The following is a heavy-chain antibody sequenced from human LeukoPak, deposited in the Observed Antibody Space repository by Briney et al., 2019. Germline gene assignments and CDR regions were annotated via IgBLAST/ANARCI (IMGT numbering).Heavy chain of an antibody. V-gene: IGHV4-31*03. CDR3: ARDLTCGYSYGYASYYIDV. CDR1: GGSISSGGYY. D-gene: IGHD5-18*01. Sequence: SETLSLTCTVSGGSISSGGYYWSWIRQHPGKGLEWIGYIYYSGSTYYNPSLKSRVTISVDTSKNQFSLKMSSVTAVDTAVYYCARDLTCGYSYGYASYYIDVWGKGTTVTVSS. J-gene: IGHJ6*03. CDR2: IYYSGST.